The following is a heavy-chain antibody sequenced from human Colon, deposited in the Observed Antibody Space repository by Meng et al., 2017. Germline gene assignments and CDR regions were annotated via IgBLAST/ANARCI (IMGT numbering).Heavy chain of an antibody. CDR2: INQDGSDK. J-gene: IGHJ3*02. CDR3: ARLVAVGTWAFDI. CDR1: GFSFSTYW. V-gene: IGHV3-7*01. Sequence: GGSLRLSCAASGFSFSTYWMGWVRQAPGKGLERVASINQDGSDKNYLESVKGRFTVSRDNAENSLYLQMNSLRAEDTAVYYCARLVAVGTWAFDIWGQGTMVTVSS. D-gene: IGHD6-19*01.